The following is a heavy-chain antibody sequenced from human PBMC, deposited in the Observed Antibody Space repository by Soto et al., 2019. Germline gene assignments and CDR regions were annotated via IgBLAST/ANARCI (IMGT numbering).Heavy chain of an antibody. D-gene: IGHD2-15*01. Sequence: GASVKVSSKASGYTFTSYYMHWVRHAPGQGLEWMGIINPIGGSTSYAQKFQGRVTMTQDTSTSTVYMELSSQRSQDTAVYYCARVWGLGYCSGGSCYVLGYWGDGGLVT. CDR3: ARVWGLGYCSGGSCYVLGY. J-gene: IGHJ4*01. V-gene: IGHV1-46*01. CDR1: GYTFTSYY. CDR2: INPIGGST.